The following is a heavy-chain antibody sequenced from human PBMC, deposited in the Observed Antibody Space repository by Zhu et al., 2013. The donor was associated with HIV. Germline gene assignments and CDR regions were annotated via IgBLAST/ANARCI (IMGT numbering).Heavy chain of an antibody. Sequence: QVLLLQSGAEVKKPGSSVQVSCKASGGTFNNYAISWVRQAPGQGLEWMGGIIPIFGPANYAQKFQGRVTITADKSTSTAYMELSSLTSEDTAMYYCARDLAAAAGLYGSHYYYGMDVWGQGTTVTVSS. J-gene: IGHJ6*02. V-gene: IGHV1-69*06. D-gene: IGHD6-13*01. CDR3: ARDLAAAAGLYGSHYYYGMDV. CDR1: GGTFNNYA. CDR2: IIPIFGPA.